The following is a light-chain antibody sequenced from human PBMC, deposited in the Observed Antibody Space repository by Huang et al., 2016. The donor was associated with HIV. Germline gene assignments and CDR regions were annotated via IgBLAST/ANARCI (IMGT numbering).Light chain of an antibody. Sequence: AIQMTQSPASLSASVGDRVTITCRASQDIGNALGWYQQRLGKAPKLLVSSTSHLQSGVPSRFPGSGSATHCTLTSSGLQPEDFAVYYCLQDHIYPWTFGQGTKVEI. CDR1: QDIGNA. J-gene: IGKJ1*01. V-gene: IGKV1-6*01. CDR2: STS. CDR3: LQDHIYPWT.